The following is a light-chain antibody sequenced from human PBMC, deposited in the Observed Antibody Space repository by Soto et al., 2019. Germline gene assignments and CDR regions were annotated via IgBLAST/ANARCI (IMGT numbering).Light chain of an antibody. Sequence: DIQMTQSPSSLSASVGDRVTITCRASQTISSFLNWYQQKPGKAPKLLISAASSLLSGVPSRFSGSVSGTDFTLTISSLQPEDFASYYCQQSYGIPYTFGQGTKLDIK. V-gene: IGKV1-39*01. J-gene: IGKJ2*01. CDR1: QTISSF. CDR3: QQSYGIPYT. CDR2: AAS.